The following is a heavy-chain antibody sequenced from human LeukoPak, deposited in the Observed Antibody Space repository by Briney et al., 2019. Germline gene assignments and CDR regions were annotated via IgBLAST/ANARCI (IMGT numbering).Heavy chain of an antibody. CDR1: GYTLTELS. V-gene: IGHV1-24*01. CDR3: ATHSSDSSGYYYY. J-gene: IGHJ4*02. CDR2: FDPEDGET. Sequence: ASVKVSCKVSGYTLTELSMHWVRQAPGKGLEWMGGFDPEDGETIYTQKFQGRVTMTEDTSTDTAYMELSSLSSEDTAVYYCATHSSDSSGYYYYWGQGTPVTVSS. D-gene: IGHD3-22*01.